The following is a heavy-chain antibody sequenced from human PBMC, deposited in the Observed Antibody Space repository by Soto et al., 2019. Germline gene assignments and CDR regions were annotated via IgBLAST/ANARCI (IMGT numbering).Heavy chain of an antibody. J-gene: IGHJ6*03. Sequence: SETLSLTCTVSGGSISSYYWSWIRQPPGKGLEWIGYIYYSGSTNYNPSLKSRVTISVDTSKNQFSLKLSSVTAADTAVYYCARQIPVTVHYYYYYMDVWGKGTTVTVSS. V-gene: IGHV4-59*08. D-gene: IGHD4-17*01. CDR1: GGSISSYY. CDR3: ARQIPVTVHYYYYYMDV. CDR2: IYYSGST.